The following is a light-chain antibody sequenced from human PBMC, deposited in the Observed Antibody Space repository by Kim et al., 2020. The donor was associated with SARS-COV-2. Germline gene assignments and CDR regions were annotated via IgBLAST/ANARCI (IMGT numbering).Light chain of an antibody. CDR3: QAWDSSDAV. CDR1: KLGDKY. J-gene: IGLJ3*02. CDR2: QHT. V-gene: IGLV3-1*01. Sequence: SYELTQPPSVSVSPGQTASITCSGSKLGDKYAYWYQKKPGQSPVLVIYQHTKRPSGISQRLSGASSGNTATLTISRAQTMDEADYYCQAWDSSDAVFGGG.